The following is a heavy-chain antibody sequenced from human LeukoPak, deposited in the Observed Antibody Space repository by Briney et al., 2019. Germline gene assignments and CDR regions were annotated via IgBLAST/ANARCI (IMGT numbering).Heavy chain of an antibody. D-gene: IGHD2-2*01. V-gene: IGHV1-69*05. CDR3: ARGVVPAATENWFDP. CDR1: GGTFSSYA. J-gene: IGHJ5*02. CDR2: IIPIFGTA. Sequence: SVKVSCKATGGTFSSYAISWVRQAPGQGLEWMGGIIPIFGTANYAQKFQGRVTITTDESTSTAYMELSSLRSEDTAVYYCARGVVPAATENWFDPWGQGTLVTVSS.